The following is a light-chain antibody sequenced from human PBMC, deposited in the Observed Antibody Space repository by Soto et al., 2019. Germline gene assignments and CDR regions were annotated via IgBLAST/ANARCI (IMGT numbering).Light chain of an antibody. CDR2: WAS. CDR1: QSVLYSSNNKNY. CDR3: QQYYSPPWT. Sequence: IVMTQSPDSLAVSLGERATINCKSSQSVLYSSNNKNYLAWYQQKPGQPPKLLIYWASTRESGVPDRFSGSGSGTDFTLTIGSLQAEDVAVYYCQQYYSPPWTFGQGTNVEIK. V-gene: IGKV4-1*01. J-gene: IGKJ1*01.